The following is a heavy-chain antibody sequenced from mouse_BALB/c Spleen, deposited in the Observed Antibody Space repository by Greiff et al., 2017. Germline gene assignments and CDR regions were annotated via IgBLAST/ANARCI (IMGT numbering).Heavy chain of an antibody. Sequence: EVKLVESGAELVKPGASVKLSCTASGFNIKDTYMHWVKQRPEQGLEWIGRIDPANGNTKYDPKFQGKATITADTSSNTAYLQLSSLTSEDTAVYYCARGVPFFAYWGQGTLVTVSA. V-gene: IGHV14-3*02. CDR1: GFNIKDTY. CDR3: ARGVPFFAY. J-gene: IGHJ3*01. CDR2: IDPANGNT.